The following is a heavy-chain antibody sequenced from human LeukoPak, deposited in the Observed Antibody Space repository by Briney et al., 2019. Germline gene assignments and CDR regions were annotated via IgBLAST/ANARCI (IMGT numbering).Heavy chain of an antibody. D-gene: IGHD3-22*01. CDR3: ATYSNGWKFEQ. V-gene: IGHV3-15*01. J-gene: IGHJ4*02. CDR1: GFIFKNAW. Sequence: PGGSLRLSCAASGFIFKNAWMTWVRQAPGKGLEWVCRIKTKSSGGTADYAAPARGRFIISRDDSNNTLHLQMDNLINEDTGVYYCATYSNGWKFEQWGQGTLVSVSS. CDR2: IKTKSSGGTA.